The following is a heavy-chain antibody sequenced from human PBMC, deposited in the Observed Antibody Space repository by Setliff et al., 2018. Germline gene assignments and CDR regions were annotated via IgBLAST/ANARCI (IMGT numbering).Heavy chain of an antibody. V-gene: IGHV4-61*09. CDR2: IYTSWST. CDR1: GGSINSRTYY. CDR3: ARMSGFLYLDV. J-gene: IGHJ6*03. Sequence: NPSETLSLTCTVSGGSINSRTYYWSWIRQSAGKGLEWIGHIYTSWSTVYNPSLKSRVTMSVDTPKNQFSLELTSVTAADTAVYYCARMSGFLYLDVWGNGTTVTVSS. D-gene: IGHD3-3*01.